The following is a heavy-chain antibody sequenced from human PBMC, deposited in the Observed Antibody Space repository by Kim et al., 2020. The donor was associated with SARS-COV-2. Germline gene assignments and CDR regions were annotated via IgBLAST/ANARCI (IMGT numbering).Heavy chain of an antibody. CDR2: ISFGGRNK. J-gene: IGHJ6*02. Sequence: GGSLRLSCAASGLSFDNSAMNWVRQAPGKGLEWVAVISFGGRNKAYADSVKGRFTISRDNSKSTLHLQMNSLRVEDTAVYYCARGNYYESVSLSDYYNGMDVWGQGTTVTVSS. D-gene: IGHD3-10*01. CDR1: GLSFDNSA. V-gene: IGHV3-30-3*01. CDR3: ARGNYYESVSLSDYYNGMDV.